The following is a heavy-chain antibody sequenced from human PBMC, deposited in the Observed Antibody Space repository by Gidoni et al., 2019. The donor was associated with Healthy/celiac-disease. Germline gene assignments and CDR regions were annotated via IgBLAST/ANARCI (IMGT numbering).Heavy chain of an antibody. J-gene: IGHJ4*02. D-gene: IGHD2-21*02. V-gene: IGHV3-30-3*01. CDR3: ARDLLAYCGGDCYSGSNFDY. Sequence: QVQLVESGGGVVQPGRSLRLSCAASGFTFSSYAMHWVRQAPGKGLEWVAVISYDGSNKYYADSVKGRFTISRDNSKNTLYLQMNSLRAEDTAVYYCARDLLAYCGGDCYSGSNFDYWGQGTLVTVSS. CDR2: ISYDGSNK. CDR1: GFTFSSYA.